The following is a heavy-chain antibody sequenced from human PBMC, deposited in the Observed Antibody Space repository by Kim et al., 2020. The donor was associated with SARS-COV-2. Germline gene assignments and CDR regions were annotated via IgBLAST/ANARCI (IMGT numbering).Heavy chain of an antibody. V-gene: IGHV4-34*01. J-gene: IGHJ4*02. CDR3: ARGYSSGWYLLDYFGS. D-gene: IGHD6-19*01. Sequence: SLKLRVTIAGDTSKNQFSLKLSFVTAADTAVYYCARGYSSGWYLLDYFGSWGQGTLVTVSS.